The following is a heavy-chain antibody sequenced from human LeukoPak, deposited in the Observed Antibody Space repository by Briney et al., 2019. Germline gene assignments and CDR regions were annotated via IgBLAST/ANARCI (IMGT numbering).Heavy chain of an antibody. CDR3: ARPALRIVGAKGYFDY. D-gene: IGHD1-26*01. CDR1: GFTFSSYA. Sequence: HPGGSLRLSCAASGFTFSSYAMSWVRQAPGKGLEWVSAISGSGGSTYYADSVKGRFTISRDNSKNTLYLQMNSLRAEDTAVYYCARPALRIVGAKGYFDYWGQGTLVTVSS. J-gene: IGHJ4*02. V-gene: IGHV3-23*01. CDR2: ISGSGGST.